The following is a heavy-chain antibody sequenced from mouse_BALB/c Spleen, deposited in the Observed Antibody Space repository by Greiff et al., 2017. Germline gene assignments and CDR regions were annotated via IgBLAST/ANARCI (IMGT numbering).Heavy chain of an antibody. CDR1: GYTFTSHW. D-gene: IGHD2-3*01. V-gene: IGHV1-69*02. Sequence: QVQLQQPGAELVKPGAPVKLSCKASGYTFTSHWMNWVKQRPGRGLEWIGRIDPSDSETHYNQKFKDKATLTVDKSSSTAYIQLSSLTSEDSAVYYCARGDGYYLYWGQGTLVTVSA. CDR3: ARGDGYYLY. J-gene: IGHJ3*01. CDR2: IDPSDSET.